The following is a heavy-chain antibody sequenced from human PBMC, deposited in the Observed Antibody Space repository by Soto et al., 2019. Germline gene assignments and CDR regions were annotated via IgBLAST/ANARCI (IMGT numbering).Heavy chain of an antibody. CDR3: ARVAQEYCSGGSCYHFDY. CDR1: GFTFSSNG. D-gene: IGHD2-15*01. V-gene: IGHV3-33*01. CDR2: IWYDGSNK. Sequence: QVQLVESGGGVVQPGRSLRLSCAASGFTFSSNGMHWVRQAPGKGLEWVAVIWYDGSNKYYADSVKGRFTISRDNSKNTLYLQMNSLRAEDTAVYYCARVAQEYCSGGSCYHFDYWGQGTLVTVSS. J-gene: IGHJ4*02.